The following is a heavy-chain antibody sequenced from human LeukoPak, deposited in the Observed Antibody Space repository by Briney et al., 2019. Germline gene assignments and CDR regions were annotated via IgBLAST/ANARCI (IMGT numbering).Heavy chain of an antibody. CDR3: ARHGGDSGVDAFDI. J-gene: IGHJ3*02. CDR1: GGSFSDYY. V-gene: IGHV4-34*01. D-gene: IGHD4-23*01. Sequence: SETLSLTCAVYGGSFSDYYWSWIRQPPGKGLEWIGEINHSGSTNYNPSLKSRVTISVDTSKNQFSLKLSSVTAADTAVYYCARHGGDSGVDAFDIWGLGTMVTVSS. CDR2: INHSGST.